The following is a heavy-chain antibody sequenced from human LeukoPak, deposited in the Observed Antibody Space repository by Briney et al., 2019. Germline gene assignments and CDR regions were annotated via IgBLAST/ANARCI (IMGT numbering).Heavy chain of an antibody. CDR3: ARDPAAAADNWEYYFDY. CDR2: INPSSGST. CDR1: GYTFTSYY. Sequence: ASVKVSCKASGYTFTSYYMHWVRQAPGQGLEWMGIINPSSGSTSYAQKFQGRVTMTRDTSTSTVYMELSSLRSEDTAVYYCARDPAAAADNWEYYFDYWGQGTLVTVSS. V-gene: IGHV1-46*01. J-gene: IGHJ4*02. D-gene: IGHD6-13*01.